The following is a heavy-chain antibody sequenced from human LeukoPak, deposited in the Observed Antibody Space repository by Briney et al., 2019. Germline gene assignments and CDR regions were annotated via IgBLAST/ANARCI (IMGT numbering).Heavy chain of an antibody. Sequence: ASVKVSCKASGYTFTSYDINWVRQATGQGLEWMGWMNPNSGNTGYAQKLQGRVTMTRNTSISTAYMELSSLRSEDTAVYYCARGTGGYQLLLYYYYGMDVWGQGTTVTVSS. CDR2: MNPNSGNT. CDR3: ARGTGGYQLLLYYYYGMDV. J-gene: IGHJ6*02. V-gene: IGHV1-8*01. D-gene: IGHD2-2*01. CDR1: GYTFTSYD.